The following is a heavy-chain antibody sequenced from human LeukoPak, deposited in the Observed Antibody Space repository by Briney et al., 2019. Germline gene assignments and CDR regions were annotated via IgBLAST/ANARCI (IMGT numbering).Heavy chain of an antibody. V-gene: IGHV4-59*01. Sequence: SETLSLTCTVSSGSISSYYWSWIRQPPGKGLEWIGYIYYSGSTNYNPSLKSRVTISVDTSKNQFSLKLSSVTAADTAVYYCARGNPYDYVWGSYRHYFDYWGQGTLVTVSS. CDR3: ARGNPYDYVWGSYRHYFDY. CDR1: SGSISSYY. J-gene: IGHJ4*02. CDR2: IYYSGST. D-gene: IGHD3-16*02.